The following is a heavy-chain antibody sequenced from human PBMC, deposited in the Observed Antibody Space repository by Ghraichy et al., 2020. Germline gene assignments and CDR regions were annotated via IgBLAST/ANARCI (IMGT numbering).Heavy chain of an antibody. CDR3: ARGPGPYYYYYGMDV. V-gene: IGHV3-53*01. CDR2: IYSGGST. Sequence: GGSLRLSCAASGFTVSSNYMSWVRQAPGKGLEWVSVIYSGGSTYYADSVKGRFTISRDNSKNTLYLQMNSLRAEDTAVYYCARGPGPYYYYYGMDVWGQGTTVTVSS. J-gene: IGHJ6*02. CDR1: GFTVSSNY.